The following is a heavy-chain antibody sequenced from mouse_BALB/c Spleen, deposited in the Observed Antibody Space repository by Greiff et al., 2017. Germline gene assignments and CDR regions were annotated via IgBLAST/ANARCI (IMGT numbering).Heavy chain of an antibody. V-gene: IGHV2-2*02. CDR2: IWSGGST. J-gene: IGHJ1*01. CDR1: GFSLTSYG. Sequence: VKLVESGPGLVQPSQSLSITCTVSGFSLTSYGVHWVRQSPGKGLEWLGVIWSGGSTDYNAAFISRLSISKDNSKSQVFFKMNSLQANDTAIYYCARNSDYEWYFDVWGAGTTVTVSS. D-gene: IGHD2-4*01. CDR3: ARNSDYEWYFDV.